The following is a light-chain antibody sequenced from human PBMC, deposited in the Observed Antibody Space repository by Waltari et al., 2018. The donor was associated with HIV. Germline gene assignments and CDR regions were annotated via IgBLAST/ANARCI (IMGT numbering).Light chain of an antibody. J-gene: IGLJ2*01. CDR2: EGT. Sequence: QSALTQPASVSGSPGQSVTISCTGPTINYNSVSWYQQHPAKPPKLIIFEGTYRPSGVSNRFSGSKSGNTASLTISGLQGEDEAHYYCSSYTASGSVIFGGGTNLTVL. CDR1: TINYNS. CDR3: SSYTASGSVI. V-gene: IGLV2-14*03.